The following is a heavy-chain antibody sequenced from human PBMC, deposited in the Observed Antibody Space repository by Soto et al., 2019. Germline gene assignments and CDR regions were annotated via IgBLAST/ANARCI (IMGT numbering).Heavy chain of an antibody. Sequence: GGSLRLSCAASGFTFSSYAMSWVRQAPGKGLEWVSAISGSGGSTYYADSVKGRFTISRDNSKNTLYLQMNSLRAEDMAVYYCAKGAPYYYGSGSYYDFDYWGQGTLVTVSS. CDR2: ISGSGGST. CDR1: GFTFSSYA. D-gene: IGHD3-10*01. CDR3: AKGAPYYYGSGSYYDFDY. V-gene: IGHV3-23*01. J-gene: IGHJ4*02.